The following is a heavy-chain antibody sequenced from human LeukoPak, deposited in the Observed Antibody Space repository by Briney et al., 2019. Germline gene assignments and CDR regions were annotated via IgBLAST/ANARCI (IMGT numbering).Heavy chain of an antibody. V-gene: IGHV3-66*01. D-gene: IGHD6-19*01. CDR1: GFTVSSNY. Sequence: GGSLRLSCAASGFTVSSNYMSWVRQAPGKGLEWVSVIYSGGSTYYADSVKGRFTISRDNSKNTLYLQMNSLRAEDTAVYYCARARARYSSGWYTPNYWGQGTLVTVSS. CDR2: IYSGGST. J-gene: IGHJ4*02. CDR3: ARARARYSSGWYTPNY.